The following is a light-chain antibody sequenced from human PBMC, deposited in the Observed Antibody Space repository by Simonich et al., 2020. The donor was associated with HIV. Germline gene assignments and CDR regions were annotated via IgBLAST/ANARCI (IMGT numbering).Light chain of an antibody. J-gene: IGKJ2*01. V-gene: IGKV3-11*01. CDR2: DAS. CDR1: QRVSSS. Sequence: EIVLTQSPATLSWSPGERAPLCCRASQRVSSSLAWYQQKPGQAPRLLIYDASNRATGIPARFSGSESGTDFTLTISSLEPEDFAVYYCQQRCNWPGTFGQGTKLEIK. CDR3: QQRCNWPGT.